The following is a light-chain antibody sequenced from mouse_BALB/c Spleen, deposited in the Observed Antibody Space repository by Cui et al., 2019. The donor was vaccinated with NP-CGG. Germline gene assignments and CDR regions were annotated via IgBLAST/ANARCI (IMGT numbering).Light chain of an antibody. V-gene: IGLV1*01. CDR2: GTN. CDR1: SGAVTTSNY. Sequence: QAVVTQESAPTTSPGETVTLTCRSSSGAVTTSNYCNWVQEKPDHLFTGLIGGTNNRAPGVPARFSGSLIGDKAALTITGAQTEDEAIYFCALWYSNHWVFGGGTKLTVL. J-gene: IGLJ1*01. CDR3: ALWYSNHWV.